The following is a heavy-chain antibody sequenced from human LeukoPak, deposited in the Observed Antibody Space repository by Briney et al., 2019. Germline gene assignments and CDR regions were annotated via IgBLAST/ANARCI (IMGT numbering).Heavy chain of an antibody. CDR2: IYYSGST. J-gene: IGHJ4*02. CDR1: GGSISSYY. D-gene: IGHD3-22*01. CDR3: ARSPVKYYYDSSGYYYFDY. Sequence: PSETLSLTCTVSGGSISSYYWSWIRQPPGKGLEWIGNIYYSGSTNYNPSLKSRVTMSVDTSKNQFSLKLSSVTAADTAVYYCARSPVKYYYDSSGYYYFDYWGQGTLVTVSS. V-gene: IGHV4-59*12.